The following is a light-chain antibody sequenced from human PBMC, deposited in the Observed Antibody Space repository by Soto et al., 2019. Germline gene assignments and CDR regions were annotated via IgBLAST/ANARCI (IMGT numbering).Light chain of an antibody. CDR1: QSGFSTY. V-gene: IGKV3-20*01. Sequence: EIVLTQSPGTLSLSPGDRATLSCTASQSGFSTYLAWFQQRPGQAPRLLVYAASTRATGIPDRFSGSGSGTDFPLTISRLEPEDFAVYYCHQYGNSPWTLGQGTKVEIK. CDR2: AAS. CDR3: HQYGNSPWT. J-gene: IGKJ1*01.